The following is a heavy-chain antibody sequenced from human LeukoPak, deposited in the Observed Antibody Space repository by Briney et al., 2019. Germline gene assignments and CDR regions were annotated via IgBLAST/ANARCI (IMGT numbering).Heavy chain of an antibody. J-gene: IGHJ4*02. CDR3: ARVSGLLYGDYWAGY. V-gene: IGHV3-21*01. Sequence: GGSLRLSCAASGFTFSSYSMNWVRQAPGKGLEWVSSISSSSSYIYSADSVRGRFTISRDDAKNSLYLQMNSLRAEDTAVYYCARVSGLLYGDYWAGYWGQGTLVTVSS. D-gene: IGHD4-17*01. CDR1: GFTFSSYS. CDR2: ISSSSSYI.